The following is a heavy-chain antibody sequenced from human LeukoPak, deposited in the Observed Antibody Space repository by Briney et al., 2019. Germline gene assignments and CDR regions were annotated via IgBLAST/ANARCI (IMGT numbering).Heavy chain of an antibody. CDR2: IIPIFGTA. CDR3: ARDGAPTLFGVVISFDY. J-gene: IGHJ4*02. Sequence: SVKVSCKASGGTFSSYAISWVRQAPGQGLEWMGGIIPIFGTANYAQKFQGRVTITADESTSTAYMELSSLRSEDTAVYYCARDGAPTLFGVVISFDYWGQGNPGHRLL. D-gene: IGHD3-3*01. CDR1: GGTFSSYA. V-gene: IGHV1-69*13.